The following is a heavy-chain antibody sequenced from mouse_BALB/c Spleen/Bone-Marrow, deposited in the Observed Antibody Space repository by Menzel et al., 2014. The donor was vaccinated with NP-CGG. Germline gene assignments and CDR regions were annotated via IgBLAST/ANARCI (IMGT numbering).Heavy chain of an antibody. CDR3: ARPGNYDSTLAY. CDR1: GYSITSGYS. CDR2: IHYSGST. J-gene: IGHJ3*01. Sequence: EVQLQQSGPDLVKPSQSLSLTCTVTGYSITSGYSWHWIRQFPGNKLEWMGYIHYSGSTNYNPSLKSRISITRDTSKNQFFLQLNSVTTEDTATYYGARPGNYDSTLAYWGQGTLVTVSA. V-gene: IGHV3-1*02. D-gene: IGHD2-4*01.